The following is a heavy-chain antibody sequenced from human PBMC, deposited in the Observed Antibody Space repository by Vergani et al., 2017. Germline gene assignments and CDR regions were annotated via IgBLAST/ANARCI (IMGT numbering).Heavy chain of an antibody. D-gene: IGHD6-13*01. CDR3: ARRRLGSSWSQTHYYYYMDV. CDR2: INHSGST. CDR1: GGSLNGYY. V-gene: IGHV4-34*01. Sequence: QVQLQQWGAGLLKPSETLSLTCAVYGGSLNGYYWSWIRQPPGKGLEWVGEINHSGSTNYNPSLKSRVTISVDTSKNQFSLKLSSVTAADTAVYFFARRRLGSSWSQTHYYYYMDVWGKGTTVTVSS. J-gene: IGHJ6*03.